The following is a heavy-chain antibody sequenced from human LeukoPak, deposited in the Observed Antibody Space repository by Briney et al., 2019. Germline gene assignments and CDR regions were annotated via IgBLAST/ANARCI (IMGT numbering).Heavy chain of an antibody. Sequence: PSETLSLTCAVYGGSFSGYYWSWIRQPPGKGLEWIGEINHSGSTNYNPSLKSRVTISVDTSKNQFSLKLSSVTAADTAVYYCARRGGYNYGPFRFWGQGTLVTVSS. CDR3: ARRGGYNYGPFRF. CDR2: INHSGST. D-gene: IGHD5-18*01. CDR1: GGSFSGYY. V-gene: IGHV4-34*01. J-gene: IGHJ4*02.